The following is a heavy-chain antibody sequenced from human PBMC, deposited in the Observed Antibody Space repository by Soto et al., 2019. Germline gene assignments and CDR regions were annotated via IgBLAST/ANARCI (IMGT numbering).Heavy chain of an antibody. D-gene: IGHD3-10*01. J-gene: IGHJ4*02. CDR2: IKTDGSSP. V-gene: IGHV3-74*01. Sequence: GGSLRLSCAASGFTFNNYWMHWVRQAPGKGLVWVSRIKTDGSSPNYADSVEGRFTISSDNAKNTLYLQMNSLRAEDTAVYYCARDRIAGSGSCDNWGQGTLVTVSS. CDR1: GFTFNNYW. CDR3: ARDRIAGSGSCDN.